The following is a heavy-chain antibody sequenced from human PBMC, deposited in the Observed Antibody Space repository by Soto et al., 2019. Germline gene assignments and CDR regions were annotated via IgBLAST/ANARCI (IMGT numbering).Heavy chain of an antibody. CDR1: GGSFSGYY. Sequence: PSETLSLTCAVYGGSFSGYYWSWIRQPPGKGLEWIGEINHSGSTNYNPSPKSRVTISVDTSKNQFSLKLSSVTAADTAVYYCASYYGSGSYYNWFDPWGQGTLVTVSS. V-gene: IGHV4-34*01. D-gene: IGHD3-10*01. CDR2: INHSGST. CDR3: ASYYGSGSYYNWFDP. J-gene: IGHJ5*02.